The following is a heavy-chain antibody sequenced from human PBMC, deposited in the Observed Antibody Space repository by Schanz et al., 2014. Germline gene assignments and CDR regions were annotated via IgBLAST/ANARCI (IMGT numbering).Heavy chain of an antibody. CDR2: IFFSGST. CDR1: GVSIGGYY. V-gene: IGHV4-59*08. Sequence: QVQLQESGPGLVKPSETLSLTCTVSGVSIGGYYWSWIRQPPGKGLEWIGYIFFSGSTTYNPSFNGRVTIPLDVPKTQFARTLSSVPAADTAVYYCARLGVGDKAYYYYGTDVWGQGTTVLVSS. D-gene: IGHD1-26*01. CDR3: ARLGVGDKAYYYYGTDV. J-gene: IGHJ6*02.